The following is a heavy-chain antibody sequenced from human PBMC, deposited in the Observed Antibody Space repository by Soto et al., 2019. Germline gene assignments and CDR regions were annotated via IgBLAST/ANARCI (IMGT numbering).Heavy chain of an antibody. D-gene: IGHD3-10*01. CDR2: TYYRSKWYI. V-gene: IGHV6-1*01. Sequence: SQTLSLTCAISGDRVSSDSAAWNWIRQSPSRGLEWLGRTYYRSKWYIDYAVSVKGRITIHPDTSKNQFSLQLNSATPEDTAVYYCAGDRRGAPSGFHYWGQGTLVTVSS. J-gene: IGHJ4*02. CDR1: GDRVSSDSAA. CDR3: AGDRRGAPSGFHY.